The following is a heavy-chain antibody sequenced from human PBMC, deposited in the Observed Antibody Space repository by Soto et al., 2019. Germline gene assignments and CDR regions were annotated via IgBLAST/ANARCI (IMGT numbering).Heavy chain of an antibody. V-gene: IGHV4-39*01. D-gene: IGHD1-1*01. Sequence: LSLTCTVSGGSISSSSYYWGWIRQPPGKGLEWIGSIYYSGSTYYNPSLKSRVTISVDTSKNQFSLKLSSVTAADTAVYYCARVGVTIGWSDPCGQGTPVTVAS. CDR3: ARVGVTIGWSDP. CDR1: GGSISSSSYY. CDR2: IYYSGST. J-gene: IGHJ5*02.